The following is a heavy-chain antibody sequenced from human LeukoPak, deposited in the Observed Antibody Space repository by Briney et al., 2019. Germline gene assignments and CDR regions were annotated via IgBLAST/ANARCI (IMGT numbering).Heavy chain of an antibody. Sequence: GASVKVSCKASGYTFTSYYMHWVRQAPGQGLEWMGIINRSGGSTSYAQKFQGRVTMTSDTTTGTVYMELSSLRSEDTAVYYCARVDTAMVLPIDYWGQGTLVTVSS. D-gene: IGHD5-18*01. J-gene: IGHJ4*02. V-gene: IGHV1-46*03. CDR3: ARVDTAMVLPIDY. CDR1: GYTFTSYY. CDR2: INRSGGST.